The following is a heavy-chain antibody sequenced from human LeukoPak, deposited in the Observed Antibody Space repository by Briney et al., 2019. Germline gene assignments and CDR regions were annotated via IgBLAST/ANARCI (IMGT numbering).Heavy chain of an antibody. D-gene: IGHD6-13*01. CDR3: ARDGTAAGLYFDL. V-gene: IGHV3-7*01. J-gene: IGHJ4*01. CDR2: IRQDGSEK. Sequence: GGSLRLSCEVSGFTFTDYWMNWVRQAPGKGPEWVASIRQDGSEKTYVDSVKDRFTISRDNTKNSLSLQLNGLRAEDTAVYYCARDGTAAGLYFDLWGQGTLVTVSS. CDR1: GFTFTDYW.